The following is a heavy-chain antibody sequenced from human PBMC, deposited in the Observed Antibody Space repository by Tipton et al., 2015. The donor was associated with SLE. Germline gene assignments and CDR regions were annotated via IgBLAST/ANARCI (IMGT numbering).Heavy chain of an antibody. J-gene: IGHJ6*02. CDR3: ARAPTISVAGTTDPFGMDV. V-gene: IGHV3-74*01. Sequence: SLRLSCAASGFTFHNYWMHWVRQAPGKGLVWVSRLSTDGSVTTYADSVEGRLTISRDNAKNTLYLQIRSLRVEDTGIYYCARAPTISVAGTTDPFGMDVWGPGTRVTVSS. D-gene: IGHD6-19*01. CDR2: LSTDGSVT. CDR1: GFTFHNYW.